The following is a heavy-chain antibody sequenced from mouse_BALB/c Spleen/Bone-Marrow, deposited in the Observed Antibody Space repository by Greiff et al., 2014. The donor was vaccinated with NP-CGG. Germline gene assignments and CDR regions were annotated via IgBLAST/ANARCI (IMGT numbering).Heavy chain of an antibody. V-gene: IGHV1-14*01. D-gene: IGHD2-14*01. CDR3: AKGGNYRYDFDY. CDR1: GYTFTSYV. CDR2: INPYNDGT. Sequence: VQLKQSGPELVKPGASVKMSCKASGYTFTSYVMHWVKQKPGQGLEWIGYINPYNDGTKYNEKFKGMATLTSDRSSSTAYMEPSSLTSEDSAVYYCAKGGNYRYDFDYWGQGATLTVSS. J-gene: IGHJ2*01.